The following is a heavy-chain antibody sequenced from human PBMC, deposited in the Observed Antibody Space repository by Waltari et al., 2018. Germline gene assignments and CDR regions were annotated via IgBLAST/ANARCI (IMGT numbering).Heavy chain of an antibody. CDR1: GGSISSYY. D-gene: IGHD3-22*01. Sequence: QVQLQESGPGLVKPSETLSLTCTVSGGSISSYYWSWIRQPAGKGLEWIGRIYTSGSTNYNPSLKSRVTMSVDTSKNQFSLKLSSVTAADTAVYYCAREPTYYYDSSGFQDAFDIWGQGTMVTVSS. J-gene: IGHJ3*02. CDR3: AREPTYYYDSSGFQDAFDI. V-gene: IGHV4-4*07. CDR2: IYTSGST.